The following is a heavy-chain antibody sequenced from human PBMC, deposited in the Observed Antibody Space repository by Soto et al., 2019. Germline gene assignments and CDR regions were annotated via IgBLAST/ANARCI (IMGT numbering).Heavy chain of an antibody. CDR3: ARGDFYYYYGMDV. V-gene: IGHV1-46*01. CDR2: SNPSSGNT. Sequence: SVKVSCKASGYTFTSYYMHWMRQAPGQGLEWVGISNPSSGNTSYAQKFQGRVTMTRDTSTSTGYMELSSLRSEDKAVYYCARGDFYYYYGMDVWGQGTTVTVSS. J-gene: IGHJ6*02. CDR1: GYTFTSYY.